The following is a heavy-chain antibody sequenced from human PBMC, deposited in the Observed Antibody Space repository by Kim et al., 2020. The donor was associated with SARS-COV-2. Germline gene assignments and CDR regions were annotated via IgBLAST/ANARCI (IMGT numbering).Heavy chain of an antibody. CDR1: AGSISSYC. V-gene: IGHV4-4*07. J-gene: IGHJ4*02. Sequence: SETLSLTCTVSAGSISSYCWSWIRQSAGKGLEWIGRIYASGGTNHNPSLKSRVIMSVDTSKNQLSLNLTSVTAADTAVYFCARDRGGSPTLWGRGTLVTV. CDR3: ARDRGGSPTL. CDR2: IYASGGT. D-gene: IGHD3-10*01.